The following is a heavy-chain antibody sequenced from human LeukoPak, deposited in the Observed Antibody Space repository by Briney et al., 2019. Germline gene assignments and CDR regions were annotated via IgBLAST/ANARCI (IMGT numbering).Heavy chain of an antibody. CDR1: GGSISSYY. CDR3: ARGSSYYYDSSGYYLFDY. V-gene: IGHV4-59*01. Sequence: SETLSLTCTVSGGSISSYYWSWIRQPPGKGLEWIGYIHYSGSTNYNPSLKSRVTISVDTSKNQFSLKLSSVTAADTAVYYCARGSSYYYDSSGYYLFDYWGQGTLVTVSS. J-gene: IGHJ4*02. D-gene: IGHD3-22*01. CDR2: IHYSGST.